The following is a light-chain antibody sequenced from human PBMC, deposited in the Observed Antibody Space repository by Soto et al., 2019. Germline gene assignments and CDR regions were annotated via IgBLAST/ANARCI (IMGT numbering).Light chain of an antibody. Sequence: DIVMTQSPESLAVSLGERATINCKSSQSVLYSSNNKNYIAWFQQKPGQAPKLLIYWASTRESGVPDRSSGSESGTDFTLTISSLQAEDVGVYYCQQYYTSPYTFGQGTKLEIK. V-gene: IGKV4-1*01. CDR1: QSVLYSSNNKNY. J-gene: IGKJ2*01. CDR3: QQYYTSPYT. CDR2: WAS.